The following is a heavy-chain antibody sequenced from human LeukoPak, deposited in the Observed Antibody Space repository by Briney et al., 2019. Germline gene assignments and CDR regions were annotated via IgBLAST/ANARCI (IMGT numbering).Heavy chain of an antibody. CDR1: GGSFSGYY. V-gene: IGHV4-34*01. CDR2: INHSGST. CDR3: ASSMIVVVTKGAFDI. Sequence: SETLSLTCAVYGGSFSGYYWSWIRQPPGKGLEWIGEINHSGSTNYNPSLKSRVTISVDTSKNQFSLKLSSVTAADTAVYYCASSMIVVVTKGAFDIWGQGTMVTVSS. J-gene: IGHJ3*02. D-gene: IGHD3-22*01.